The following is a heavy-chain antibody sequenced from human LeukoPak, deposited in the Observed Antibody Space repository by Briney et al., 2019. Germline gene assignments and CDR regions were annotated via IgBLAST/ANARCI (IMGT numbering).Heavy chain of an antibody. D-gene: IGHD3-10*01. CDR3: AKRGVVIRVFLVGFHKEAYYFDS. CDR1: GITLSNYG. J-gene: IGHJ4*02. CDR2: IGGSGGGT. Sequence: PGGSLRLSYAVSGITLSNYGMSWVRQAPGKGLEWVAGIGGSGGGTNYADSVKGRFTISRDNSKNTLYLQMNSLRAEDTAVYFCAKRGVVIRVFLVGFHKEAYYFDSWGQGALVTVSS. V-gene: IGHV3-23*01.